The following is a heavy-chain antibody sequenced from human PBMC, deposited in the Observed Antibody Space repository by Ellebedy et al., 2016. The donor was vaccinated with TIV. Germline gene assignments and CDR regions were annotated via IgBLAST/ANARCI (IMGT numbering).Heavy chain of an antibody. J-gene: IGHJ4*02. CDR1: GYTFTSYG. D-gene: IGHD1-26*01. V-gene: IGHV1-46*01. Sequence: ASVKVSXKASGYTFTSYGISWVRQAPGQGLEWMGIINPSGGSTSYAQKFQGRVTMTRDTSTSTVYMELSSLRSEDTAVYYCARGEIVMVGAAWGFDYWGQGTLVTVSS. CDR3: ARGEIVMVGAAWGFDY. CDR2: INPSGGST.